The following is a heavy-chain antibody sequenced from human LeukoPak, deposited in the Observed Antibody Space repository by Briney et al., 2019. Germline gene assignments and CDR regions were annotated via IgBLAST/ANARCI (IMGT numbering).Heavy chain of an antibody. CDR3: ARVGPELLRSLEWFHQPKVHYGMDV. V-gene: IGHV1-18*01. Sequence: ASVKVSCKASGYTFTSYGISWVRQAPGQGLEWMGWISAYNGNTNYAQKLQGRVTMTTDTSTSTAYMELRSLRSDDTAVYYCARVGPELLRSLEWFHQPKVHYGMDVWGQGTTVTVSS. CDR1: GYTFTSYG. CDR2: ISAYNGNT. J-gene: IGHJ6*02. D-gene: IGHD3-3*01.